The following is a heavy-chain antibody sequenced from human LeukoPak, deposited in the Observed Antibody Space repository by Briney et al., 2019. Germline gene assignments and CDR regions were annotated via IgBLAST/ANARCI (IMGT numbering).Heavy chain of an antibody. Sequence: SETLSLTCTVSGGSISSYYWSWIRQPPGKGLEWIGYIYYSGSTNYNPSLKSRVTISVDTSKNQFSLKLSSVTAADTAVYYCARARRGLRSSTWNYFDYWGQGTLVTASS. CDR2: IYYSGST. D-gene: IGHD4-17*01. J-gene: IGHJ4*02. CDR1: GGSISSYY. CDR3: ARARRGLRSSTWNYFDY. V-gene: IGHV4-59*01.